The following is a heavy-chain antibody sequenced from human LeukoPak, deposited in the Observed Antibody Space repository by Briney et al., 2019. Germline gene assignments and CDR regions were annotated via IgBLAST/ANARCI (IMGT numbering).Heavy chain of an antibody. V-gene: IGHV7-4-1*02. CDR2: INTNTGNP. Sequence: ASVKVSCKASGCTFTSHAINWVRQAPGQGLEWMGWINTNTGNPSYAQGFTGRFVFSLDTSVSTSYLQISSLKAEDTAVYFCARGDWTIWGQGTLVTVSS. J-gene: IGHJ4*02. CDR3: ARGDWTI. CDR1: GCTFTSHA. D-gene: IGHD2-21*02.